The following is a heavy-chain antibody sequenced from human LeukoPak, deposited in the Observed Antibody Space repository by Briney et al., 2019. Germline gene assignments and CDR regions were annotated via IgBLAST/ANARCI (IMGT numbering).Heavy chain of an antibody. CDR1: GYSFTSYW. J-gene: IGHJ4*02. CDR2: IYPGGSKT. CDR3: ARRRDLYSGSYYPFDY. D-gene: IGHD1-26*01. V-gene: IGHV5-51*01. Sequence: GESLKISCKSSGYSFTSYWIGWVRQMPGKGLEWMGIIYPGGSKTRYSPSFQGQVTISADKSISTAYLQWSSLKASDTAMYYCARRRDLYSGSYYPFDYWGQGTLVTVSS.